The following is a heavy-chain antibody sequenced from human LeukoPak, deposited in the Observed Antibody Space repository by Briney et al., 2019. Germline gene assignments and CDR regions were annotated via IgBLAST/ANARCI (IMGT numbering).Heavy chain of an antibody. J-gene: IGHJ3*02. V-gene: IGHV3-23*01. CDR3: AIGWSGYFRSPFDI. CDR1: GLTFSNNA. D-gene: IGHD3-3*01. Sequence: GGSLRLSCAASGLTFSNNAMNWVRQAPGKGLEWVSVITGDGGTTDYADSVKGRFTISRDNSKNTLYLQMNSLRTEDTATYYCAIGWSGYFRSPFDIWGHGTMVIVSS. CDR2: ITGDGGTT.